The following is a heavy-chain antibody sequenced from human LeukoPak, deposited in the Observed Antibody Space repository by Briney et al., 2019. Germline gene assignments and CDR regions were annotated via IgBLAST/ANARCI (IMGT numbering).Heavy chain of an antibody. D-gene: IGHD3-22*01. CDR2: INSDGSRT. Sequence: GGSLRLSCAASGFTFSRYWMNWVRQAPGKGLVWVSRINSDGSRTDYADSVKGRFISSRDNAKNTLYLQVNSLRAEDTAVYFCARGHFDYDSTTYYYGGPMDVWGKGTTVTISS. CDR1: GFTFSRYW. J-gene: IGHJ6*03. V-gene: IGHV3-74*01. CDR3: ARGHFDYDSTTYYYGGPMDV.